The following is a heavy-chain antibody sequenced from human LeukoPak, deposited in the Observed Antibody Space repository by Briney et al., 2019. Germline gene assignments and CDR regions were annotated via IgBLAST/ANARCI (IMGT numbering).Heavy chain of an antibody. V-gene: IGHV4-59*01. Sequence: SETLSLTCAVYGGSFSGYYWSWIRQPPGKGLEWIGYIYYSGSTNYNPSLKSRVTISVDTSKNQFSLKLSSVTAADTAVYYCARDYYPFDPWGQGTLVTVSS. J-gene: IGHJ5*02. D-gene: IGHD3-22*01. CDR1: GGSFSGYY. CDR3: ARDYYPFDP. CDR2: IYYSGST.